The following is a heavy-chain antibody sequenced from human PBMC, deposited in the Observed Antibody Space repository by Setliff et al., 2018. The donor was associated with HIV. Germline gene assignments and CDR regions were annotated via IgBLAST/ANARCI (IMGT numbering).Heavy chain of an antibody. Sequence: SETLSLTCAVYGGSFSGYYWSWIRQPPGKGLEWIGEINHSGSTNYNPSLKSRVTISVDTSKNQSSLKVSSVTAADTAVYYCARRAAATTNFDYWGQGTLVTVSS. D-gene: IGHD1-26*01. J-gene: IGHJ4*02. CDR1: GGSFSGYY. CDR3: ARRAAATTNFDY. V-gene: IGHV4-34*01. CDR2: INHSGST.